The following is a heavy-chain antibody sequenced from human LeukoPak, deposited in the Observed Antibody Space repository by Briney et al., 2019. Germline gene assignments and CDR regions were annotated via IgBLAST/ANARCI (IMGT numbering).Heavy chain of an antibody. Sequence: GESLRISGKAPGYRFPSYWITWVRQIPGKGLGGMGSIDPIDSYTTYSPSCQGPVTHSADKSIATVYLQWISPKASDTAMYYCARARVDTAMADFDYWGQGTLVTVSS. D-gene: IGHD5-18*01. CDR3: ARARVDTAMADFDY. J-gene: IGHJ4*02. CDR1: GYRFPSYW. V-gene: IGHV5-10-1*01. CDR2: IDPIDSYT.